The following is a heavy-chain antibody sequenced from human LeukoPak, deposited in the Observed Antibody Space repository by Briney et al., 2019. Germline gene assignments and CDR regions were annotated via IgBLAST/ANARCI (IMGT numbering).Heavy chain of an antibody. CDR2: LNEDGSVK. CDR1: EFSFSTNW. V-gene: IGHV3-7*01. J-gene: IGHJ4*02. Sequence: GGSLRLSCAASEFSFSTNWMHWVRLTPGKGLEWVAELNEDGSVKYYVDSVKGRFTISRDNARSLLFLQMYNLRSEDTGVYFCADVPRSTVSYWGRGTLVTVSS. D-gene: IGHD2-15*01. CDR3: ADVPRSTVSY.